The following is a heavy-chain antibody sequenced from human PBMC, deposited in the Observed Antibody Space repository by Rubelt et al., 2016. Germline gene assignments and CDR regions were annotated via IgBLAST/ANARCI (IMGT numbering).Heavy chain of an antibody. CDR2: INHSGST. J-gene: IGHJ4*02. Sequence: QVQLQQWGAGLLKPSETLSLTCAVYGGSFSGYYWSWIRQPPGKGLEWIGEINHSGSTNYNPSLKSRVTISVDTSKNQFSLKLSSVTAADTAVYYCARVSGGGSWYVRWGQGTLVTVSS. CDR1: GGSFSGYY. CDR3: ARVSGGGSWYVR. V-gene: IGHV4-34*01. D-gene: IGHD6-13*01.